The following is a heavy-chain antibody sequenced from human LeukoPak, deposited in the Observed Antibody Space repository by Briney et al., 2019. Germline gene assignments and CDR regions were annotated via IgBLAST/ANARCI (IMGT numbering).Heavy chain of an antibody. D-gene: IGHD3-10*01. V-gene: IGHV3-11*04. CDR2: ISGSGTDI. J-gene: IGHJ4*02. Sequence: GGSLRLSCEASGFTFSDYYMTWMRQAPGKGLEWVSYISGSGTDILYADSVKGRLTMSRDNAKNSLYLQMNSLRTEDTAVYYCTRDPRVLDYWGQGTLVTVSS. CDR1: GFTFSDYY. CDR3: TRDPRVLDY.